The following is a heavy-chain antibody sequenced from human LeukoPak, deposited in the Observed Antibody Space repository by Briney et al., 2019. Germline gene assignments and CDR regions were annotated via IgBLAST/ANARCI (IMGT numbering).Heavy chain of an antibody. J-gene: IGHJ4*02. Sequence: PGGSLRLSCAASGFTFSSYSMNWVRQAPGKGLEWVSSISSSSSYIYYADSVKGRFTISRDNAKNSLYLQMNSLRAEDTAVYYCARAGDLGVVIPYHFDYWGQGTLVTVSS. CDR1: GFTFSSYS. CDR3: ARAGDLGVVIPYHFDY. D-gene: IGHD3-3*01. CDR2: ISSSSSYI. V-gene: IGHV3-21*01.